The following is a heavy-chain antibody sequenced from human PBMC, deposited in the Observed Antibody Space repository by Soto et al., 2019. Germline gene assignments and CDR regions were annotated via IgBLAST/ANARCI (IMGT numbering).Heavy chain of an antibody. J-gene: IGHJ4*02. CDR3: ARLYYYDTSGYLSFDY. V-gene: IGHV4-30-4*01. CDR2: IYYSGSA. Sequence: LSLTCTVSGNSISSGDYYWSWVRQSPGKGLDWIGYIYYSGSAYYNPSLKSRPTISVDTSRNQFSLELTSVTAADTAVYYCARLYYYDTSGYLSFDYWGQGTLVTVSS. D-gene: IGHD3-22*01. CDR1: GNSISSGDYY.